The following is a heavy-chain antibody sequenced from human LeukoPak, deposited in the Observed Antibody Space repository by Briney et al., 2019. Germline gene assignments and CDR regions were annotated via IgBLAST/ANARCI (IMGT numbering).Heavy chain of an antibody. V-gene: IGHV3-53*01. CDR3: TREAAAGIDY. D-gene: IGHD6-13*01. CDR2: IYSGGST. CDR1: GFTVSSNY. J-gene: IGHJ4*02. Sequence: GGSLRLSCAASGFTVSSNYMSWVRQAPGKGLEWVSVIYSGGSTYYADSVKGRFTISRDNSKNTVYLQMNSLRAEDTAVYFCTREAAAGIDYWGQGTLVTVSS.